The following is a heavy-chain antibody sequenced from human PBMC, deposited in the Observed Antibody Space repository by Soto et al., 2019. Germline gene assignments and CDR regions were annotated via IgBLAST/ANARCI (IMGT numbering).Heavy chain of an antibody. V-gene: IGHV1-69*12. CDR2: IIPIFGTA. Sequence: QVQLVQSGAEVKKPGSSVKVSCKASGGTFSSYAISWVRQAPGQGLEWMGGIIPIFGTANYAKESQGRVTITADESTSTANLDLSSLRSEDTAGYYCAIGGDYFLSRSCFDPWGQGTLVTVSS. J-gene: IGHJ5*02. CDR3: AIGGDYFLSRSCFDP. D-gene: IGHD4-17*01. CDR1: GGTFSSYA.